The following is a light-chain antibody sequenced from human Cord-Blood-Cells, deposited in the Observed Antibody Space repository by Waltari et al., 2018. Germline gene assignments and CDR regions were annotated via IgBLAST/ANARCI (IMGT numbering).Light chain of an antibody. Sequence: EIVLTQSPATLSLSPGERATLSCRPSQSVSSYLAWYQQKPGQAPRLLIYDASNRATGIPAMFSGSGSGTDFTLTISSLEPEDFAVYYCQQRSNWPTFGQGTKLEIK. CDR2: DAS. V-gene: IGKV3-11*01. CDR1: QSVSSY. J-gene: IGKJ2*01. CDR3: QQRSNWPT.